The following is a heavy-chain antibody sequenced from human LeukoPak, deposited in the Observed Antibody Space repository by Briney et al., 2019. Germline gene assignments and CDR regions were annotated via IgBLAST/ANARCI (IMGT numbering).Heavy chain of an antibody. V-gene: IGHV4-59*01. D-gene: IGHD2-15*01. J-gene: IGHJ4*02. CDR2: ICYSGST. CDR3: ARGGDCSGGSCSLAVFDY. Sequence: PSETLSLTCTVSGGSISSYYWSWIRQPPGKGLEWIGYICYSGSTNYNPSLKSRVTIAVDTSKNQFSLKLSSVTAADTAVYYCARGGDCSGGSCSLAVFDYWGQGTLVTVSS. CDR1: GGSISSYY.